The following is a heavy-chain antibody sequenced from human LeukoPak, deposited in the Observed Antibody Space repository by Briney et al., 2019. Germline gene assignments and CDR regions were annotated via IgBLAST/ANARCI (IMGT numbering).Heavy chain of an antibody. CDR1: GGSISIYS. CDR3: AVLQGSSSVLKTSRRNWFDP. V-gene: IGHV4-4*09. Sequence: SETLSLTCTVSGGSISIYSWSWIRQPPGKGLEWIGDIYNSGSTNYNPSLKSRVTISVDTSKNQFSLKLGSVTAADTAVYYCAVLQGSSSVLKTSRRNWFDPWGQGTLVTVSS. D-gene: IGHD6-6*01. J-gene: IGHJ5*02. CDR2: IYNSGST.